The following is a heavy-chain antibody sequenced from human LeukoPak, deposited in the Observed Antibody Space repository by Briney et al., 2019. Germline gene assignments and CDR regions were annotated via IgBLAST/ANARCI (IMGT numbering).Heavy chain of an antibody. CDR1: GFTFSDYY. J-gene: IGHJ6*02. CDR2: ISSSGSTI. D-gene: IGHD5-12*01. CDR3: AKGGEMATIMNYYYYYGMDV. V-gene: IGHV3-11*01. Sequence: GGSLRLSCAASGFTFSDYYMSWIRQAPGKGLEWVSYISSSGSTIYYADSVKGRFTISRDNSKNTLYLQMNSLRAEDTAVYYCAKGGEMATIMNYYYYYGMDVWGQGTTVTVSS.